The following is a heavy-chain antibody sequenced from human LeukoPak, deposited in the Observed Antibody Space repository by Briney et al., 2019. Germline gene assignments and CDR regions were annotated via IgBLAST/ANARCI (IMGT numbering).Heavy chain of an antibody. Sequence: GGSLRLSCAASGFTFSSYWMHWVRQAPGKGLVWVSRINSDGSSTSYADSVRGRFTISRDNAKNTLYLQMNSLRAEDTAVYYCARDPPLYYYDSSGYPMGAFDIWGQGTMVTVSS. V-gene: IGHV3-74*01. CDR3: ARDPPLYYYDSSGYPMGAFDI. CDR2: INSDGSST. CDR1: GFTFSSYW. D-gene: IGHD3-22*01. J-gene: IGHJ3*02.